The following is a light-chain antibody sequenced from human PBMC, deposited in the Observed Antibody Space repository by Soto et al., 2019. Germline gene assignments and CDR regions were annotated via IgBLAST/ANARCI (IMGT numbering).Light chain of an antibody. Sequence: EIVMTQSPATLSVSPGERASLSCKASQNISNYLAWYQQKPGQAPRLLIFRASNRATGIPDRFSGSGSGTDFTLTISRLEPEDFAVYYCQQYGGSPWTFGQGTKVDIK. CDR2: RAS. CDR3: QQYGGSPWT. J-gene: IGKJ1*01. CDR1: QNISNY. V-gene: IGKV3-20*01.